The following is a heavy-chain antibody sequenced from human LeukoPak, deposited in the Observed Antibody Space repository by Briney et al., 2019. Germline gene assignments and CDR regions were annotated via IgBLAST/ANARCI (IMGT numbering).Heavy chain of an antibody. CDR2: INPSGGST. CDR3: ARGPRITIFGVVMANDAFDI. J-gene: IGHJ3*02. Sequence: GASVKVSCKASGYTFTSYYMHWVRQAPGQGLEWMGIINPSGGSTGYAQKFQGRVTMTRDTSSSTAYMELSRLRFDDTVVYYCARGPRITIFGVVMANDAFDIWGQGTMVTVSS. D-gene: IGHD3-3*01. V-gene: IGHV1-46*01. CDR1: GYTFTSYY.